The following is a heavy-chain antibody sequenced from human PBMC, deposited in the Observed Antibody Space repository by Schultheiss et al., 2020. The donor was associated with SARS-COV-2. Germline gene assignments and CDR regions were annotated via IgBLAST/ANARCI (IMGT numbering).Heavy chain of an antibody. J-gene: IGHJ4*02. V-gene: IGHV3-73*01. D-gene: IGHD3-10*01. Sequence: GESLKISCAASGFSFSASSMHWVRQASGKGLEWVGRIRSKSNNYATAYAASVKGRFTISRDDSKNTAYLQMNSLKTEDTAVYYCARDRDGGSLDYWGQGTLVTVSS. CDR3: ARDRDGGSLDY. CDR2: IRSKSNNYAT. CDR1: GFSFSASS.